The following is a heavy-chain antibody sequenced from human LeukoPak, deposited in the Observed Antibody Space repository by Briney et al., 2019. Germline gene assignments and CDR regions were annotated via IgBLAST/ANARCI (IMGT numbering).Heavy chain of an antibody. CDR1: GFTFSSYS. Sequence: PGGSLRLSCAASGFTFSSYSMSWVRQAPGKGLEWVSYISSSSSTIYYADSVKGRFTISRDNAKNSLYLQMNSLRAEDTAVYYCARVPPPDYYDSSGYSPGIDYWGQGTLVTVSS. CDR3: ARVPPPDYYDSSGYSPGIDY. CDR2: ISSSSSTI. D-gene: IGHD3-22*01. J-gene: IGHJ4*02. V-gene: IGHV3-48*01.